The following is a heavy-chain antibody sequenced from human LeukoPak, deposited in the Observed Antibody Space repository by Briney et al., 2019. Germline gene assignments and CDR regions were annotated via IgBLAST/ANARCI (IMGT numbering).Heavy chain of an antibody. J-gene: IGHJ3*02. CDR1: GFTFSSSA. CDR3: VKRPAFDI. Sequence: GGSLRLSCAASGFTFSSSAMSWVRQAPGKGLEWVSAISGRGDNTYYADSVKGRFTISRDNSKSTLYLQMNSLRAEDTAVYYCVKRPAFDIWGQGTMVPVSS. V-gene: IGHV3-23*01. CDR2: ISGRGDNT.